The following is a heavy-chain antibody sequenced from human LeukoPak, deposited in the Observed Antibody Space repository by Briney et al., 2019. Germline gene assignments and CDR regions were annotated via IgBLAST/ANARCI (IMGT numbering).Heavy chain of an antibody. CDR1: GYTFTGYY. V-gene: IGHV1-24*01. J-gene: IGHJ3*02. CDR3: ATDGHHSAFDI. CDR2: FDPEDGET. Sequence: ASVKVSCKASGYTFTGYYMHWVRQAPGQGLEWMGGFDPEDGETIYAQKFQGRVTMTEDTSTDTAYMELSSLRSEDTAVYYCATDGHHSAFDIWGQGTMVTVSS.